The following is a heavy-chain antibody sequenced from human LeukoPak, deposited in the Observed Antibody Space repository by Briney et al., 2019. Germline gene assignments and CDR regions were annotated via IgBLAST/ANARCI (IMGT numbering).Heavy chain of an antibody. D-gene: IGHD2-2*01. CDR2: IKEDGSEI. CDR1: GFTFSTYW. V-gene: IGHV3-7*01. J-gene: IGHJ4*02. CDR3: AIGGYQLIDY. Sequence: GGSLRLSCAASGFTFSTYWMSWVRQAPGKGLEWVANIKEDGSEIHHVDSVKGRFTISRDNAKNSLYLQMNSLRAEDTAVYYCAIGGYQLIDYWVQGTLVTVSS.